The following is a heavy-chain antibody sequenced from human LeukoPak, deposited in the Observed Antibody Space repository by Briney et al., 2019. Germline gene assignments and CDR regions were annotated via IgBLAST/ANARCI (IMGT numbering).Heavy chain of an antibody. J-gene: IGHJ4*02. D-gene: IGHD2/OR15-2a*01. CDR1: GFTFSSYS. CDR2: ISSSSSTI. V-gene: IGHV3-48*01. CDR3: AREGPRGNSQFDY. Sequence: GGSLRLSCAASGFTFSSYSMNWVRQAPGKGLEWVSYISSSSSTIYYADSVKGRFTISRDNAKNSLYLQMNSLRAEDTAVYYCAREGPRGNSQFDYWGQGTLVTVSS.